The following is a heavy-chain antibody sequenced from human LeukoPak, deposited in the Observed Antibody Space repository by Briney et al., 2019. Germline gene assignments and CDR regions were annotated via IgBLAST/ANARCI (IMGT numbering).Heavy chain of an antibody. D-gene: IGHD3-3*01. J-gene: IGHJ5*02. CDR2: IYYSGST. V-gene: IGHV4-59*01. Sequence: SSETLSLTCTVSGGSISSYYWSWIRQPPGKGLEWIGYIYYSGSTNYNPSLKSRATISVDTSKNQFSLKLSSVTAADTAAYYCAKRTIFGVHNWFDPWGQGTLVTVSS. CDR3: AKRTIFGVHNWFDP. CDR1: GGSISSYY.